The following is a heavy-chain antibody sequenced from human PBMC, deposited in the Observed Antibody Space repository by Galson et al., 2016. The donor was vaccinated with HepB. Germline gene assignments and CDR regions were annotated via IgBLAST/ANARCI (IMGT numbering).Heavy chain of an antibody. CDR3: ARDALNILTGSPGAFDI. J-gene: IGHJ3*02. D-gene: IGHD3-9*01. CDR2: INPNSGGS. Sequence: SVKVSCKASGYTFTGYYLHWVRQAPGQGLEWMGWINPNSGGSNYAQKFQGRVTMTRDTSISTDYMELSRLRSDDTAVYYCARDALNILTGSPGAFDIWGQGTMVTVSS. V-gene: IGHV1-2*02. CDR1: GYTFTGYY.